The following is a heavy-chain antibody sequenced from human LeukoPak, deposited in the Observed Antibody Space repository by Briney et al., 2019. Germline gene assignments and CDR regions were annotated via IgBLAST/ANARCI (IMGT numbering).Heavy chain of an antibody. CDR1: GFTFSGSA. CDR3: ARDAFYSSGTYFDY. Sequence: GRSLRLSCAASGFTFSGSAIHWVRQAPGKGLEWVSVISRDGSGTYYSDSVKGRFTISRDNSKNTVYLQMNSLEPDDTAVYYCARDAFYSSGTYFDYWGQGTPVTVSS. V-gene: IGHV3-30*04. D-gene: IGHD3-10*01. CDR2: ISRDGSGT. J-gene: IGHJ4*02.